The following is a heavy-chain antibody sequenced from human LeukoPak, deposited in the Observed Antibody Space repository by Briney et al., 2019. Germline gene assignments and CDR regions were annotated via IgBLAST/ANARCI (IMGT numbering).Heavy chain of an antibody. V-gene: IGHV5-51*01. CDR2: FYPGDSDT. CDR1: GYIFTSYW. Sequence: GESLKISCKGSGYIFTSYWIGWVRQMPGKGLEWMGIFYPGDSDTRYSPSFQGQVTISADKSISTAYLQWSSLKASDTAMYCCARLQIGGGWYAGNWFDPWGQGTLVTVSS. D-gene: IGHD6-19*01. CDR3: ARLQIGGGWYAGNWFDP. J-gene: IGHJ5*02.